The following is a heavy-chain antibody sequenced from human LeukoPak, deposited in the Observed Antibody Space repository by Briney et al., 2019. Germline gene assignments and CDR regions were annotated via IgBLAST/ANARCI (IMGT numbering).Heavy chain of an antibody. D-gene: IGHD3-3*01. Sequence: SETLSLTCAVYGGSFSGYYWSWIRQPPGKRLEWIGEINHSGSTNYNPSLKSRVTISVDTSKNQFSLKLSSVTAADTAVYYCARGQVDFWSGYHDYWGQGTLVTVSS. CDR2: INHSGST. V-gene: IGHV4-34*01. CDR3: ARGQVDFWSGYHDY. J-gene: IGHJ4*02. CDR1: GGSFSGYY.